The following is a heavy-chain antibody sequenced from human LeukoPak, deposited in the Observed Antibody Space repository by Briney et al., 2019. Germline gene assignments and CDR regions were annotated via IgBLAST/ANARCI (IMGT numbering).Heavy chain of an antibody. Sequence: GGSLRLSCTASGFTFGDYAMSWVRQAPGKGLEWVSAISGSGGSTYYADSVKGRFTISRDNSKNTLYLQMNSLRAEDTAVYYCAKEQWFGNDYYYYYGMDVWGQGTTVTVSS. CDR2: ISGSGGST. J-gene: IGHJ6*02. D-gene: IGHD3-10*01. V-gene: IGHV3-23*01. CDR1: GFTFGDYA. CDR3: AKEQWFGNDYYYYYGMDV.